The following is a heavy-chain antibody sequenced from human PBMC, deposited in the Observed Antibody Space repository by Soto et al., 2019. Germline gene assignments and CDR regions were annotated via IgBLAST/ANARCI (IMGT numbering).Heavy chain of an antibody. J-gene: IGHJ6*02. D-gene: IGHD3-9*01. CDR2: ISYDGSNK. Sequence: GGSLRLSCAASGFTFSSYAMHWVRQAPGKGLEWVAVISYDGSNKYYADSVKGRFTISRDNSKNTLYLQMNSLRAEDTAVYYCARDRPSDLTGYYINYYYYGMDVWGQGTTVTVSS. V-gene: IGHV3-30-3*01. CDR3: ARDRPSDLTGYYINYYYYGMDV. CDR1: GFTFSSYA.